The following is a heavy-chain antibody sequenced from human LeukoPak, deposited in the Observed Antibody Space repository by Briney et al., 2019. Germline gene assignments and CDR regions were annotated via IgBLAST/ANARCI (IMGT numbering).Heavy chain of an antibody. CDR2: INHRGST. J-gene: IGHJ4*02. D-gene: IGHD2-15*01. CDR1: GGSFSGYY. V-gene: IGHV4-34*01. Sequence: SETLSLTCAVYGGSFSGYYWSWIRQPPGKGLEWIGEINHRGSTNYNPSLKSRVTISVDTSKNQFSLKLSSVTAADTAVYYCARVSGTAPKDFDYWGQGTLVTVSS. CDR3: ARVSGTAPKDFDY.